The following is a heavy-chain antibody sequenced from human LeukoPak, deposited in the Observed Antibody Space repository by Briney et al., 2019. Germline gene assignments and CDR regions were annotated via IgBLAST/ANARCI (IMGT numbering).Heavy chain of an antibody. CDR1: GGSISSYY. J-gene: IGHJ4*02. V-gene: IGHV4-59*08. D-gene: IGHD3-22*01. Sequence: SETLSLTCTVSGGSISSYYWSWIRQPPGKGLEWIGYIYYSGSTNYNPSLKSRVTISVDTSKNQFSLKLSSVTAADTAVYYCARTYYYDSSGREYWGQGTLVTVSS. CDR2: IYYSGST. CDR3: ARTYYYDSSGREY.